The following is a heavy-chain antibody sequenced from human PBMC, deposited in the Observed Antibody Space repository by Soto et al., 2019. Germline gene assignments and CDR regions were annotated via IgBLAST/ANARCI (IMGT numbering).Heavy chain of an antibody. Sequence: GGSLRLSCAASGFTFRSYAMSWVRQAPGKGLEWVSSISGTDSSTYYAGSVRGRFSISRDDSKSTLFLHMNSLRAEDTAVYYCALLDAATDIYSYSMDVWGQGTTVTVSS. CDR3: ALLDAATDIYSYSMDV. J-gene: IGHJ6*02. CDR2: ISGTDSST. V-gene: IGHV3-23*01. CDR1: GFTFRSYA. D-gene: IGHD2-15*01.